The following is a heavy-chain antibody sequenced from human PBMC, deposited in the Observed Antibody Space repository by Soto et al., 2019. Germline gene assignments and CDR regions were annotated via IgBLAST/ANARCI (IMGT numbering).Heavy chain of an antibody. J-gene: IGHJ4*02. CDR1: GFTFNNYA. D-gene: IGHD2-2*01. CDR3: AKLGSSSWSPHYYFDY. CDR2: ITGSGSDT. V-gene: IGHV3-23*01. Sequence: GGSLRLSCAASGFTFNNYAMGWVRQTPGKGLEWVSAITGSGSDTYYADSVKGRFTISRDNSKNTLSLQMNSLRAEDTAVYYCAKLGSSSWSPHYYFDYWGQGTLVTVSS.